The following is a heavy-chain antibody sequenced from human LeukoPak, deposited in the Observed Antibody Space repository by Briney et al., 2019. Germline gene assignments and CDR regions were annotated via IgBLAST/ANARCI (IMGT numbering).Heavy chain of an antibody. J-gene: IGHJ5*02. CDR3: ARHGPYLGRLGWFDP. CDR2: IYYSGSA. Sequence: KPSETLSLTCTVSGGSISSYYWSWIRQPPGKGLDSTGYIYYSGSANYNPSLKSRVTISVDMSKNQFSLILSSVTAADTAVYYCARHGPYLGRLGWFDPWGQGTLVTVSS. V-gene: IGHV4-59*08. D-gene: IGHD1-26*01. CDR1: GGSISSYY.